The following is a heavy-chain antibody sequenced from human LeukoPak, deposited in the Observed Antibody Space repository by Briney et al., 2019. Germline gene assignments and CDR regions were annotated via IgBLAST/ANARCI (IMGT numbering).Heavy chain of an antibody. V-gene: IGHV3-21*04. CDR2: ISSSSSYI. CDR1: GFIFSSYT. J-gene: IGHJ6*03. Sequence: MSGGSLRLSCAASGFIFSSYTMNWVRQAPGKGLEWVSSISSSSSYIYYADSVKGRFTISRDNAKNSVYLEMNSLRAEDTALYYCARDGGWYKRGLDYYYYYMDVWGKGTTVTVSS. CDR3: ARDGGWYKRGLDYYYYYMDV. D-gene: IGHD6-19*01.